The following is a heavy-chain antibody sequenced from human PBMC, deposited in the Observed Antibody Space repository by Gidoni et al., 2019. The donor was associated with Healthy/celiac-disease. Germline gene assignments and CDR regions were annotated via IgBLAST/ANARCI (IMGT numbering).Heavy chain of an antibody. J-gene: IGHJ5*02. V-gene: IGHV3-30*18. D-gene: IGHD6-19*01. CDR2: ISYDGSNK. CDR3: AKDGDSSGWSWFDP. CDR1: GCPFSSYG. Sequence: QVQLVESGGGVVQPGRSLRLSCAASGCPFSSYGMHWVRQAPGKGLEWVAVISYDGSNKYYADSVKGRFTISRDNSKNTLYLQMNSLRAEDTAVYYCAKDGDSSGWSWFDPWGQGTLVTVSS.